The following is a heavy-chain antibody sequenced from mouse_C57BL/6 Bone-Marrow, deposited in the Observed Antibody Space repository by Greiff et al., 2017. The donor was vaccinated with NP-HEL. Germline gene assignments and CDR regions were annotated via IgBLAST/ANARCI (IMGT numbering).Heavy chain of an antibody. CDR3: ASAGYYAMDY. D-gene: IGHD3-1*01. CDR2: ISDGGSYT. CDR1: GFTFSSYA. J-gene: IGHJ4*01. V-gene: IGHV5-4*03. Sequence: DVMLVESGGGLVKPGGSLKLSCAASGFTFSSYAMSWVRQTPEKRLEWVATISDGGSYTYYPDNVKGRFTISRDNAKNNLYLQMSHLKSEDTAMYYCASAGYYAMDYWGQGASVTVSS.